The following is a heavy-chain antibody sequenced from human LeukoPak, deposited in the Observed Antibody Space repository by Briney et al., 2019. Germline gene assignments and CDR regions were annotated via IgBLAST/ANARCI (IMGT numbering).Heavy chain of an antibody. V-gene: IGHV3-74*01. CDR1: GFTFSGYW. CDR2: INSDGSDM. D-gene: IGHD2-21*02. J-gene: IGHJ4*02. CDR3: ARGGGDIPIDS. Sequence: GGSLRLSCTGSGFTFSGYWMHWVRQAPGKGLVWVSRINSDGSDMSYADSVKGRFTISRDNAKNTVYLQMNSLRAEDTALYYCARGGGDIPIDSWGQGTLVAVSS.